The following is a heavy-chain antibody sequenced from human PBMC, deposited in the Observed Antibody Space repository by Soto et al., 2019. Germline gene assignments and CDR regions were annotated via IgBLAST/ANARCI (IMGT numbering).Heavy chain of an antibody. CDR2: IYYSGST. D-gene: IGHD4-17*01. CDR3: ARQGDDYGGNPYYFDY. CDR1: GGSISSSSYY. Sequence: HLQLQESGPGLVKPSETLSLTCTVSGGSISSSSYYWGWIRQPPGKGLEWIGSIYYSGSTYYNPSLKSRVTISVDTSKNQFSLKLSSVTAADTAVYYCARQGDDYGGNPYYFDYWGQGTLVTVSS. V-gene: IGHV4-39*01. J-gene: IGHJ4*02.